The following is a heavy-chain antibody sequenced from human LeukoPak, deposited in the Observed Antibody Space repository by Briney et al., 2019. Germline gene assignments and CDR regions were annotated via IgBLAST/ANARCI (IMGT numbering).Heavy chain of an antibody. CDR2: ISGSGVST. J-gene: IGHJ4*02. V-gene: IGHV3-23*01. CDR3: ARVTLTGYYAFDY. D-gene: IGHD3-9*01. CDR1: GFTFSSYG. Sequence: GGSLRLSCAASGFTFSSYGMSWVRQAPGKGLEWVSYISGSGVSTYHADSVKGRFTISRDNSKNTVYLQMNSLRAEDTAVYYCARVTLTGYYAFDYWGQGTLVTVSS.